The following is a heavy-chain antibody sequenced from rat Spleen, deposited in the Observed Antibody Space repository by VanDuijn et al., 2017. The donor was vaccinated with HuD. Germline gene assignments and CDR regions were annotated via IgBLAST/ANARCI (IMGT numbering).Heavy chain of an antibody. V-gene: IGHV4-2*01. CDR1: GFNFNDYW. J-gene: IGHJ4*01. CDR2: INKDSSTI. CDR3: AREYTTDYYYFRLVMDA. D-gene: IGHD1-6*01. Sequence: EVKLVESGGGLVQPGRSLRLSCAASGFNFNDYWMGWVRQAPGKGLEWIGEINKDSSTINYTPSLKDKFTISRDSAQNTLYLQMSKLGSEDTAIYYCAREYTTDYYYFRLVMDAWGHGASVTVSS.